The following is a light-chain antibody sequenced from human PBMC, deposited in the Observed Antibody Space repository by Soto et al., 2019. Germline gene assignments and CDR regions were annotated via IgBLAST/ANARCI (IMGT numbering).Light chain of an antibody. Sequence: QSALTQPASVSGSPGQSITISCTGTSSNVGGYNYVSWYQQHPGKAPKLMIYDVSNRPSGVSNRFSGSKSGNTASLTISGLQAEDEADYYCSSYTSSSTPPCVFGTGTKVTAL. CDR1: SSNVGGYNY. CDR3: SSYTSSSTPPCV. CDR2: DVS. J-gene: IGLJ1*01. V-gene: IGLV2-14*01.